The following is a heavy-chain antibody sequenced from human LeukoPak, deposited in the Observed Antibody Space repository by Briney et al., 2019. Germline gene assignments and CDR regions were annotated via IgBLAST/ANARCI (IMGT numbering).Heavy chain of an antibody. CDR3: ARGVVYALFDY. V-gene: IGHV4-31*03. D-gene: IGHD2-8*02. CDR1: GGSISSGGYY. J-gene: IGHJ4*02. Sequence: PSETLSLTCTVSGGSISSGGYYWSWIRQHPGKGLEWIGYIYYSGSTYYNPSLMSRVTISVDTSKNQFSLKLSSVTAADTAVYYCARGVVYALFDYWGQGTLVTVSS. CDR2: IYYSGST.